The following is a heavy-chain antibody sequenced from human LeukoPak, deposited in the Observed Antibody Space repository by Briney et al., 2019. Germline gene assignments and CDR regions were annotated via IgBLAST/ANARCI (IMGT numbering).Heavy chain of an antibody. CDR1: GGSMINYY. V-gene: IGHV4-59*12. CDR3: ARVTITMVRGVRAPRHNWFDP. J-gene: IGHJ5*02. Sequence: SETLSLTCTMSGGSMINYYWGWIRQTPGKGLESLGYIFYSGVTDYNPSLKSRLTISIDTSKSQFSLKLSSVTAADTAVYYCARVTITMVRGVRAPRHNWFDPWGQGTLVTVSS. CDR2: IFYSGVT. D-gene: IGHD3-10*01.